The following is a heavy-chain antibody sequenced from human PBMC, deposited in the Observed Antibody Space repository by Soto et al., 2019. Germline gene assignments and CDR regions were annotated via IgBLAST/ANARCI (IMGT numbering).Heavy chain of an antibody. V-gene: IGHV1-2*02. J-gene: IGHJ4*02. CDR2: MNPNDGDT. CDR1: GFTFTSSA. Sequence: QLVQSGPEVKKPGTSVKVSCKASGFTFTSSAVQWVRQARGQGLEWMGWMNPNDGDTEYARKFQGRVTLTRDTSITTAYMELSSLTSDDTAVYYCARENWSYVDWGQGTLVTVSS. CDR3: ARENWSYVD. D-gene: IGHD1-26*01.